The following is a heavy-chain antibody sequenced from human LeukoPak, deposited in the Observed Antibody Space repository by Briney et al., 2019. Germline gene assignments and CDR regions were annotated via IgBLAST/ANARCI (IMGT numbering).Heavy chain of an antibody. CDR1: GGTFSSYA. V-gene: IGHV1-69*06. CDR2: IIPIFGTA. CDR3: ARRGLHGSGSYYYYYHMDV. D-gene: IGHD3-10*01. Sequence: SVKVSRKASGGTFSSYAISWVRQAPGQGLEWMGRIIPIFGTANYAQKFQGRVTITADKSTSTAYMELSSLRSEDTAVYYCARRGLHGSGSYYYYYHMDVWGKGTTVTVSS. J-gene: IGHJ6*03.